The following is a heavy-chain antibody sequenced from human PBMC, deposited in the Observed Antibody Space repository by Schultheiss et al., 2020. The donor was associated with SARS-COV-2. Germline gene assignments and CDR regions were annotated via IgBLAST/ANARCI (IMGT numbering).Heavy chain of an antibody. D-gene: IGHD3-10*01. CDR3: ARDGRHGSGNDYYYYGMDV. V-gene: IGHV3-33*08. CDR2: IWYDGSNK. J-gene: IGHJ6*02. Sequence: GGSLRLSCAASGFTFSKFGMHWVRQAPGKGLEWVAVIWYDGSNKYYADSVKGRFTISRDNSKNTLYLQMNSLRAEDTAVYYCARDGRHGSGNDYYYYGMDVWGQGTTVTVSS. CDR1: GFTFSKFG.